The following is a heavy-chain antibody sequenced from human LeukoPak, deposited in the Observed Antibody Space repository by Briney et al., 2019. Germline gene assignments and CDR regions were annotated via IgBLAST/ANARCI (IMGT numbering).Heavy chain of an antibody. CDR1: GYTFSSYG. D-gene: IGHD3-10*01. Sequence: PGQSLRLSCAASGYTFSSYGTHWVRHAPAKGLECEAVIWYDGSNKYYADSVKGRFTISRDNSKNTLYLQMDSLRAEDTAVYYCARDPLWFGESRFDIWGQGTMVTVSS. CDR3: ARDPLWFGESRFDI. V-gene: IGHV3-33*01. J-gene: IGHJ3*02. CDR2: IWYDGSNK.